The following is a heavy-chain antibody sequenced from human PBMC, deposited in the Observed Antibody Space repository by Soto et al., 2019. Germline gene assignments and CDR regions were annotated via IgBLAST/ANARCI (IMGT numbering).Heavy chain of an antibody. D-gene: IGHD2-15*01. Sequence: QVQLQQWGAGLLKPSETLSLTCAVYGGSCSGYYWSWIRQTPGKGLEWIGEINHSGSTNYNPSLKSRVTISVDTSKNQFSLKLSSVTAADTAVYYCARGPGYCSGGSCYPNWFDPWGQGTLVTVSS. CDR2: INHSGST. CDR1: GGSCSGYY. CDR3: ARGPGYCSGGSCYPNWFDP. V-gene: IGHV4-34*01. J-gene: IGHJ5*02.